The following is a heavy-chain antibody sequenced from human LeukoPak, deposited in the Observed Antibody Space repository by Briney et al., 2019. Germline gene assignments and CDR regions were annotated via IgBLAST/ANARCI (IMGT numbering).Heavy chain of an antibody. CDR2: IYYSGST. V-gene: IGHV4-59*08. J-gene: IGHJ2*01. D-gene: IGHD3-9*01. CDR1: SGSMNNHY. Sequence: SETLSLTCTVSSGSMNNHYWSWIRQPPGKGLEWVGYIYYSGSTNYNPSLKSRVTISVDTSKNQFSLSLNSVTAADTAVYFCARYILTVTGYWYFDLWGRGTLVTVSS. CDR3: ARYILTVTGYWYFDL.